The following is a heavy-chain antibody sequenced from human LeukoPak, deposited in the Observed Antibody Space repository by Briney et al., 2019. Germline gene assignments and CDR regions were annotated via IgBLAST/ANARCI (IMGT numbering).Heavy chain of an antibody. CDR1: GFNFNNYG. CDR3: AKACLSGYSYGCFGS. V-gene: IGHV3-33*06. Sequence: PGRPLRLSCGASGFNFNNYGMHWVRQAPGKGVEWVAVVWYDVNNKYYADSVKGRFTISRDNSKNTLYLQMNSLRVEDTAVYYCAKACLSGYSYGCFGSWGQGTLVTVSS. CDR2: VWYDVNNK. D-gene: IGHD5-18*01. J-gene: IGHJ5*01.